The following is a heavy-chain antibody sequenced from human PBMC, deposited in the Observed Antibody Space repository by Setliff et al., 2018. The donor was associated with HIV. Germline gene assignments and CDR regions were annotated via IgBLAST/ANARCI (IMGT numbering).Heavy chain of an antibody. J-gene: IGHJ3*02. CDR2: INHSGST. D-gene: IGHD1-1*01. Sequence: SETLSLTCGVSGYFISSGYYWAWIRQSPGKGLEWIGEINHSGSTNYNPSLKSRVTISVDTSKNQFSLKLSSVTAADTAVYYCARVPGVQVGSSAFDIWGQGTMVTVSS. CDR1: GYFISSGYY. V-gene: IGHV4-38-2*01. CDR3: ARVPGVQVGSSAFDI.